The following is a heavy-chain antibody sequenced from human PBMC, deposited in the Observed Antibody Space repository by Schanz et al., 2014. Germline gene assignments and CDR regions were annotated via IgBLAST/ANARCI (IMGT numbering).Heavy chain of an antibody. CDR1: GFTFSDHY. D-gene: IGHD2-2*01. V-gene: IGHV3-11*05. Sequence: VQLVESGGGLVQPGGSLRLSCAASGFTFSDHYMDWVRQAPGKGLEWVSSISSSGSYIHYADSVKGRFTISRDNAKNTLYLQMNSLKTEDTAMYYCARRASCSRIGCPFDSWGQGTLVTVSS. CDR2: ISSSGSYI. J-gene: IGHJ4*02. CDR3: ARRASCSRIGCPFDS.